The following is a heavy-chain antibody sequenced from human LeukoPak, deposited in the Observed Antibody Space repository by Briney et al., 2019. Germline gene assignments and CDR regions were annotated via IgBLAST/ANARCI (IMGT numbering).Heavy chain of an antibody. CDR3: ARVGEYSYAYYYFDY. CDR1: GDSISSGSSY. V-gene: IGHV4-61*02. CDR2: LYSSGST. J-gene: IGHJ4*02. D-gene: IGHD5-18*01. Sequence: PSETLSLTCTVSGDSISSGSSYWSWIRQPAGKGLEWIGRLYSSGSTNYNPSLKSRVTISVDTSKNQFSLKLTSVTAADTAVYYCARVGEYSYAYYYFDYWGQGTLVTVSS.